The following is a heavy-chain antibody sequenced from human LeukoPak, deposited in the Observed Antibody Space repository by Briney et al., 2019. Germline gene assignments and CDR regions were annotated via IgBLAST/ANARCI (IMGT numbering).Heavy chain of an antibody. CDR1: GGSISSYY. CDR3: ARGGSSGGWYFLPELNWFDP. CDR2: IYYSGST. Sequence: SETLSLTCTVSGGSISSYYWGWIRQPPGKGLEWIGYIYYSGSTSYNPSLKSRVTISVDTSKNQFSLKLSSVTAADTAVYYCARGGSSGGWYFLPELNWFDPWGQGTLVTVSS. V-gene: IGHV4-59*01. D-gene: IGHD6-19*01. J-gene: IGHJ5*02.